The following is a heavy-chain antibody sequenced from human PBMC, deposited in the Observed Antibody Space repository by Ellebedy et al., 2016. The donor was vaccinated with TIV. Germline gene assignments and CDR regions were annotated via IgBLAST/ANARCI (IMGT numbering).Heavy chain of an antibody. CDR1: GFSFNTFF. Sequence: ETLSLXXAASGFSFNTFFMSWVRHSPWRGLEWVSTISAGSDTTRFADSVKGRFTISRDNSKNTVYLRMNDLRAEDTAVYYCRQGHYADYWGQGTLVTVSS. V-gene: IGHV3-23*01. CDR3: RQGHYADY. CDR2: ISAGSDTT. J-gene: IGHJ4*02.